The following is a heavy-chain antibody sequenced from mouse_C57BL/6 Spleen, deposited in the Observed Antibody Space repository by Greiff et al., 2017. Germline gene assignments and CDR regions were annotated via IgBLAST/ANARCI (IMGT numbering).Heavy chain of an antibody. V-gene: IGHV5-4*01. D-gene: IGHD1-1*01. CDR3: ARDNTGLYCSSGLAY. J-gene: IGHJ3*01. CDR1: GFTFSSYA. Sequence: EVQGVESGGGLVKPGGSLKLSCAASGFTFSSYAMSWVRQTPEKRLEWVATISDGGSYTYYPDNVKGRFTLSRDNAKNNLYLQMSHLKSEDTAMYYCARDNTGLYCSSGLAYWGQGTLVTVSA. CDR2: ISDGGSYT.